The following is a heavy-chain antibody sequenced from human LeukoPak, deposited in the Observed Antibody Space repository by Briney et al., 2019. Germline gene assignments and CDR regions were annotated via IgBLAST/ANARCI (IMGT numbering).Heavy chain of an antibody. J-gene: IGHJ6*02. CDR2: ISYDGTNK. V-gene: IGHV3-30-3*01. CDR1: GFTFSNYA. Sequence: GGSLRLSCAASGFTFSNYAMHWVRQAPGKGLEWVAVISYDGTNKYYADSVKGRFTISRDNAKNSLYLQMNSLRDEDTAVYYCARRAAMDVWGQGTTVTVSS. D-gene: IGHD2-15*01. CDR3: ARRAAMDV.